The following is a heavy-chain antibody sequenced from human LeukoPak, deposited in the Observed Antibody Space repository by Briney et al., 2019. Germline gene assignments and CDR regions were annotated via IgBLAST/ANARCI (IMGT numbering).Heavy chain of an antibody. CDR1: GFDFSNYD. CDR3: ARDRKSREGFCAGGACSPPDY. Sequence: PGGSLRLSCAASGFDFSNYDMNWIREAPGKGLEWVATITSDSDLVFYVLSVGDRFTISRDNSKKLLFLQMKGLRAGDTATYYCARDRKSREGFCAGGACSPPDYWGQGTLVTVSS. D-gene: IGHD2-8*02. J-gene: IGHJ4*02. V-gene: IGHV3-21*01. CDR2: ITSDSDLV.